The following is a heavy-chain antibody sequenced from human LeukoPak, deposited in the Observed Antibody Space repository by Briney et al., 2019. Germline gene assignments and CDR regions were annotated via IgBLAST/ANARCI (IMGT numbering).Heavy chain of an antibody. CDR3: ATSRFWSGYSFDY. CDR2: IRYDGSNK. Sequence: GGSLRLSCAASGFAFSSYGMHWVRQAPGKGLEWVAFIRYDGSNKYYADSVKGRFTISRDNSKNTLYLQMNSLRAEDTAVYYCATSRFWSGYSFDYWGQGTLVTVSS. V-gene: IGHV3-30*02. D-gene: IGHD3-3*01. CDR1: GFAFSSYG. J-gene: IGHJ4*02.